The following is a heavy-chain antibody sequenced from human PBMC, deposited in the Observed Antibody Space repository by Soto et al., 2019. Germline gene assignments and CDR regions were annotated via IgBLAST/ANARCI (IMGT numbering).Heavy chain of an antibody. J-gene: IGHJ6*02. D-gene: IGHD2-8*01. CDR3: ARCMVTDYYYYGMDV. V-gene: IGHV1-46*01. Sequence: GASVKVSCKASGYTFTSYYMHWVRQAPGQGLEWMGIINPSGGSTSYAQKFQGRVNMTRDTSTSTVYMELSSLRSEDTAVYYCARCMVTDYYYYGMDVWGQGTTVTVSS. CDR2: INPSGGST. CDR1: GYTFTSYY.